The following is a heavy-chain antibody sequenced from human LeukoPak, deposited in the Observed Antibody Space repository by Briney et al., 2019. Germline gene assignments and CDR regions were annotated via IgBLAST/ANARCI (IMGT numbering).Heavy chain of an antibody. D-gene: IGHD6-19*01. CDR3: ARDTRPYSSGWYVWFDP. V-gene: IGHV1-18*01. CDR1: GYTFTSYG. CDR2: ISPYNGNT. J-gene: IGHJ5*02. Sequence: GASVKVSCKASGYTFTSYGISWVRQAPGQGLDWMGWISPYNGNTNYAQKLQGSVTMTTDTSTSTAYMELRSLRSDDTAVYYCARDTRPYSSGWYVWFDPWGQGTLVTVSS.